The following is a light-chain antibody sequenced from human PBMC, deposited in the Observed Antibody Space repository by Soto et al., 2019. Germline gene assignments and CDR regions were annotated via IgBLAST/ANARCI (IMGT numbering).Light chain of an antibody. J-gene: IGKJ1*01. CDR1: QTSSSW. CDR3: QQSYSTPST. V-gene: IGKV1-5*03. Sequence: LYESVGDRVTIPCRASQTSSSWLAWYQQKPGKAPKLLIYKASTLKSGVPSRFSGSGSGTEFPLTLRRLQPEDFATYYCQQSYSTPSTFGQGTKV. CDR2: KAS.